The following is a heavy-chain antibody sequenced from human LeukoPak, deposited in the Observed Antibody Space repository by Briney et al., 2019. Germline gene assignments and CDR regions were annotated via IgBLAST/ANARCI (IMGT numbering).Heavy chain of an antibody. J-gene: IGHJ4*02. D-gene: IGHD3-22*01. CDR2: INHSGST. V-gene: IGHV4-39*07. CDR1: GGSISSSSYY. CDR3: ARDSSGFDY. Sequence: PSETLSLTCTVSGGSISSSSYYWSWIRQPPGKGLEWIGEINHSGSTNYNPSLKSRVTISVGTSKNQFSLKLSSVTAADTAVYYCARDSSGFDYWGQGTLVTVSS.